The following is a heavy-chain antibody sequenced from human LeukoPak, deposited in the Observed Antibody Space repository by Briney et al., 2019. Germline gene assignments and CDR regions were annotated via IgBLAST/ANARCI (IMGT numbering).Heavy chain of an antibody. CDR3: AKRATDNWYFDL. CDR2: ISYDGSNK. Sequence: GGSLRLSCAASGLTFSSYDMHWVRQAPGKGLEWVALISYDGSNKYYADSVKGRFTISRDNSKNTLYLQMNSLRAEDTAVYYCAKRATDNWYFDLWGRGTLVTVSS. CDR1: GLTFSSYD. J-gene: IGHJ2*01. V-gene: IGHV3-33*06.